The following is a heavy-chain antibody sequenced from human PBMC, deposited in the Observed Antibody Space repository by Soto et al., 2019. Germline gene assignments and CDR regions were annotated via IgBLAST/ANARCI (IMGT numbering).Heavy chain of an antibody. CDR1: GGSISNYY. V-gene: IGHV4-59*01. CDR2: IYYSGRT. Sequence: PSETLSLTCAVSGGSISNYYWSWIRQPPGKGLEWIGYIYYSGRTNYNPSLKSRVTISVDTSKNQFSLKLSSVTAADTAVYYCARGYCSSTICYIWDNWFDPWGQGTLVTVSS. D-gene: IGHD2-2*02. CDR3: ARGYCSSTICYIWDNWFDP. J-gene: IGHJ5*02.